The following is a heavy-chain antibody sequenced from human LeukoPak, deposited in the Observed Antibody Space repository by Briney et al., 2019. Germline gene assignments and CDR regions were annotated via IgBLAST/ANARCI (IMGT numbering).Heavy chain of an antibody. Sequence: SETLSLTCSVSGDSISGSSYYWGWIRQPPGKGLEWIGSIYYSGSTYYNPSLKSRVTISVDTSKNQFSLKLSSVTAADTAVYYCARVYDSSGYYYGGGYAFDIWGQGTMVTVSS. J-gene: IGHJ3*02. CDR3: ARVYDSSGYYYGGGYAFDI. V-gene: IGHV4-39*07. CDR2: IYYSGST. D-gene: IGHD3-22*01. CDR1: GDSISGSSYY.